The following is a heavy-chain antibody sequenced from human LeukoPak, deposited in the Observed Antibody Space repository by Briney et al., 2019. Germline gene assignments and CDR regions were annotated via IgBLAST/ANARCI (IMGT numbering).Heavy chain of an antibody. CDR3: ASQRDCTRTSCYAYYYYYMDV. CDR1: GGTLSTYA. Sequence: ASVTVSCKASGGTLSTYAISWVRQAPGQGLEWMGGIIPVFGTANYAQKFQGRVTVTTDESTSTAYMELSSLRSEDTAVYYCASQRDCTRTSCYAYYYYYMDVWGKGTTVTVS. J-gene: IGHJ6*03. D-gene: IGHD2-2*01. CDR2: IIPVFGTA. V-gene: IGHV1-69*05.